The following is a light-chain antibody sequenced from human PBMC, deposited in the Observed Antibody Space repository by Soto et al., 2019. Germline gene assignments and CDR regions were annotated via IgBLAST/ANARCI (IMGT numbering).Light chain of an antibody. CDR3: QQSYTFPFT. J-gene: IGKJ2*01. V-gene: IGKV1-39*01. Sequence: DIQMTQSPSSLSASVGDRVTITCRASQPISNYLNWYQQKPGKAPKFLISAASTLQSGVPSMFSGYGSGTDFTLVISSLHPDDVATYYCQQSYTFPFTFGQGTKLDIK. CDR1: QPISNY. CDR2: AAS.